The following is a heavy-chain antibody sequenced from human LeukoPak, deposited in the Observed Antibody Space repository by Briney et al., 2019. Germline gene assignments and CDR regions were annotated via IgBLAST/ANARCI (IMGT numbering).Heavy chain of an antibody. CDR1: GGSFSGYY. V-gene: IGHV4-34*01. CDR3: ARGYIAVAGGAFDI. Sequence: SETLSLTCAVYGGSFSGYYWSWIRQPPGKGLEWIGEINHSGSTNYNPSLKSRVTISVDTSRNQFSLKLSSVTAADTAVYYCARGYIAVAGGAFDIWGQGTMVTVSS. D-gene: IGHD6-19*01. CDR2: INHSGST. J-gene: IGHJ3*02.